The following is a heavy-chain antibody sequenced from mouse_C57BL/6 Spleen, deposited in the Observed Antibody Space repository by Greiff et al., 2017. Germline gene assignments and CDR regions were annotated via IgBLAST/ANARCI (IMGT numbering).Heavy chain of an antibody. V-gene: IGHV1-82*01. CDR3: AREGRLYYGSSSFAY. D-gene: IGHD1-1*01. CDR1: GYAFSSSW. CDR2: IYPGDGDT. Sequence: VQRVESGPELVKPGASVKISCKASGYAFSSSWMNWVKQRPGKGLEWIGRIYPGDGDTNYNGKFKGKATLTADKSSSTAYMQLSSLTSEDSAVYFCAREGRLYYGSSSFAYWGQGTLVTVSA. J-gene: IGHJ3*01.